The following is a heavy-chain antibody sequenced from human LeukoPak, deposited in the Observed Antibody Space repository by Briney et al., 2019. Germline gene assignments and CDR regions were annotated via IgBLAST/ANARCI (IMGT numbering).Heavy chain of an antibody. CDR3: AREGQWGQFDY. D-gene: IGHD1-26*01. V-gene: IGHV1-2*06. CDR2: INPNSGGS. CDR1: GYTFTDYY. Sequence: ASVKVSCKASGYTFTDYYIHWVRQAPGQGLEWMGRINPNSGGSNYAQKFQGRVTMTRDTSISTAYMELSRLRSDDTAVYYCAREGQWGQFDYWGQGTLVTVSS. J-gene: IGHJ4*02.